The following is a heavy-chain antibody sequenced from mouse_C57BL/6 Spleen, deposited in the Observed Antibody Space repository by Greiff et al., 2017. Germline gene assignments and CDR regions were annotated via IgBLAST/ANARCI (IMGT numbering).Heavy chain of an antibody. CDR3: AKHGGRDVAWFAY. CDR2: IWGGGST. Sequence: QVQLKQSGPGLVAPSPTLSISCTASGFSLTSYGVDWVRQPPGKGLEWLGVIWGGGSTNYNSALMSRLSICKDNSKSQVFLKMNSLQTDDTAMYYCAKHGGRDVAWFAYWGQGTLVTVSA. V-gene: IGHV2-9*01. CDR1: GFSLTSYG. J-gene: IGHJ3*01. D-gene: IGHD3-3*01.